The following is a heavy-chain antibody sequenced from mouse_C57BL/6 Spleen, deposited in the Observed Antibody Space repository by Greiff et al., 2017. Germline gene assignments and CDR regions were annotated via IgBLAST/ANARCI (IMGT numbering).Heavy chain of an antibody. CDR2: IYPRSGNT. D-gene: IGHD2-5*01. J-gene: IGHJ2*01. Sequence: QVQLKQSGAELARPGASVKLSCKASGYTFTSYGISWVKQRTGQGLEWIGEIYPRSGNTYYNEKFKGKATLTADKSSSTAYMELRSLTSEDSAVYFCAREGYYSNYVDYWGQGTTLTVSS. CDR1: GYTFTSYG. V-gene: IGHV1-81*01. CDR3: AREGYYSNYVDY.